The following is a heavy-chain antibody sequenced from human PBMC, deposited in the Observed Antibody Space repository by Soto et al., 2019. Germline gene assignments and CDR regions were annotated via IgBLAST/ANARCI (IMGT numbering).Heavy chain of an antibody. CDR2: FNPNSGDT. CDR3: AREASAVISLDY. V-gene: IGHV1-2*02. D-gene: IGHD6-19*01. J-gene: IGHJ4*01. CDR1: GYIFTAYS. Sequence: ASVKVCCKASGYIFTAYSMHWVRQAPGQGLEWVGWFNPNSGDTIYAQKFQGRVTLTGDTSISTAYMELYSLTSDDTAVYYCAREASAVISLDYWGHGTLVTVSS.